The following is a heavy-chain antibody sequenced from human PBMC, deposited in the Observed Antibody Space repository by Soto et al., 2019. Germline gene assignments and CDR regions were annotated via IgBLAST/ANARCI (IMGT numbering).Heavy chain of an antibody. J-gene: IGHJ4*02. V-gene: IGHV1-46*03. D-gene: IGHD3-10*01. Sequence: QVQLVQSGAEVKKPGASVKVSCKASGYTFTSYYMHWVRQAPGQGLEWMGIINPSGGSTSYAQKFQGRVTMTRDTSTSTVYMELSSLRSEDTAVYYCARAPLWFGELLPFDYWGQGTLVTVSS. CDR1: GYTFTSYY. CDR3: ARAPLWFGELLPFDY. CDR2: INPSGGST.